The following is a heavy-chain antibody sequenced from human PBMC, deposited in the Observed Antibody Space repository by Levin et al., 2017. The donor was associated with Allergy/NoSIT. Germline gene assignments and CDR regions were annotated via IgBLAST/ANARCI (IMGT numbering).Heavy chain of an antibody. J-gene: IGHJ3*02. CDR3: TRDRGVAATGNGAFDI. CDR2: IRSKAYGGTT. CDR1: GFSFGDYA. Sequence: GESLKISCTASGFSFGDYAMSWVRQAPGKGLEWVGFIRSKAYGGTTEYAASVKGRFTISRDDSKSIAYLQMNSLKTEDTAMYYCTRDRGVAATGNGAFDIWGQGTMVTVSS. D-gene: IGHD6-13*01. V-gene: IGHV3-49*04.